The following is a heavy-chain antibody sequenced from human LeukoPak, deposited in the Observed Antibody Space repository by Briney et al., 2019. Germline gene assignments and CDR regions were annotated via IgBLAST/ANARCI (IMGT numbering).Heavy chain of an antibody. J-gene: IGHJ4*02. CDR3: ARGDGYNLDY. D-gene: IGHD5-24*01. Sequence: SQTLSLTCTVSGGSISSGSYYWSWIRQPAGKGLEWIGRIYTSGSTNYNPSPKSRVTISVDTSKNQFSLKLSSVTAADTAVYYCARGDGYNLDYWGQGTLVTVSS. V-gene: IGHV4-61*02. CDR2: IYTSGST. CDR1: GGSISSGSYY.